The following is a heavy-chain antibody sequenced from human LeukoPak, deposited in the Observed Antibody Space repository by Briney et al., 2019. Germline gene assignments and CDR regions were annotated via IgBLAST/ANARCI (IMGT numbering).Heavy chain of an antibody. J-gene: IGHJ5*02. CDR2: IYYSGRA. V-gene: IGHV4-39*01. CDR3: VRQRIHCDGGSCFPPDR. CDR1: GASISSTSDY. D-gene: IGHD2-15*01. Sequence: PSETLSLTCSVSGASISSTSDYWGWIRQPPGKGLEWIGTIYYSGRAYHNPSLRSRLTISVDTSKNQFSLKLNSVTATDTAIYYCVRQRIHCDGGSCFPPDRWGQGTLVTVSS.